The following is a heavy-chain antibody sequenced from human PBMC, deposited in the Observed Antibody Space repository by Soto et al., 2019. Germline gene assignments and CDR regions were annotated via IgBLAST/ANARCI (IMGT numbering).Heavy chain of an antibody. CDR2: IWYDGSNK. V-gene: IGHV3-33*01. D-gene: IGHD3-22*01. Sequence: PGGSLRLSCAASGFTFSSYGMHWVRQAPGKGLEWVALIWYDGSNKYYADSVKGRFTISRDESKNILSLQMNSLSPDDTAVYYCATGNYYDSSATFFDSWGQGTLVTVSS. J-gene: IGHJ5*01. CDR1: GFTFSSYG. CDR3: ATGNYYDSSATFFDS.